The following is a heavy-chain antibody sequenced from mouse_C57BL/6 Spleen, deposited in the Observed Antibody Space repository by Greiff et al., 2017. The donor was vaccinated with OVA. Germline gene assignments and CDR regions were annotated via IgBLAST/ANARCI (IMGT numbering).Heavy chain of an antibody. D-gene: IGHD2-5*01. CDR2: IDPEDGDT. CDR1: GFNIKDYY. CDR3: ARPESNYVDYARDY. V-gene: IGHV14-2*01. Sequence: VQLQQSGAELVKPGASVKLSCTASGFNIKDYYMHWVKQRTEQGLEWIGSIDPEDGDTTYAPKFQGKATITADTSSNTAYLQLSSLTSEDTAVYSCARPESNYVDYARDYWGQGTSVTVSS. J-gene: IGHJ4*01.